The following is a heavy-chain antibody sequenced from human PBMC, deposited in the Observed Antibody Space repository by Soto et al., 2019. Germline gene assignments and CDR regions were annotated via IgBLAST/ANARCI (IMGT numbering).Heavy chain of an antibody. Sequence: QVQLVQSGAEVKKPGSSVKVSCKASGGTFSSYAISWVRQAPGQGLEWMGGIIPIFGTANYAQKFQGRVTITADESTSTAYMELSSLRSEDTAVYYGARDRGFSRVDGSGSSPPDYWGQGTLVTVSS. CDR3: ARDRGFSRVDGSGSSPPDY. CDR1: GGTFSSYA. CDR2: IIPIFGTA. V-gene: IGHV1-69*01. J-gene: IGHJ4*02. D-gene: IGHD3-10*01.